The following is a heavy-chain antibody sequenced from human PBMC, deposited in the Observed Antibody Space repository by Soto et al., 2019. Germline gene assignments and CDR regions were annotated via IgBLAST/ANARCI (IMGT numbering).Heavy chain of an antibody. CDR1: GFTFSSYG. Sequence: QVQLVESGGGVVQLGRSLRLSCTASGFTFSSYGMHWVRQAPGKGLEWVAVIWYDGSNKYYADSVKGRFTISRDNSKNTLYLQMNSLRAEDTAVYYCARDQCSSTSCYPYYYYYGMDVWGQGTTVTVSS. D-gene: IGHD2-2*01. J-gene: IGHJ6*02. CDR2: IWYDGSNK. CDR3: ARDQCSSTSCYPYYYYYGMDV. V-gene: IGHV3-33*01.